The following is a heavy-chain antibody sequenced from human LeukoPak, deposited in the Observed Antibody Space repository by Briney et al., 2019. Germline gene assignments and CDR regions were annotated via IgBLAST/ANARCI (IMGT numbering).Heavy chain of an antibody. V-gene: IGHV1-69*05. Sequence: ASVKVSCKASGGTFSSYAISWVRQAPGQGLEWMGGIIPIFGTANYAQKFQGRVTITTDESTSTAYMELSSLRSEDTAVYDCARGPLRGTPFDPWGQGTLVTVSS. J-gene: IGHJ5*02. CDR2: IIPIFGTA. D-gene: IGHD1-26*01. CDR1: GGTFSSYA. CDR3: ARGPLRGTPFDP.